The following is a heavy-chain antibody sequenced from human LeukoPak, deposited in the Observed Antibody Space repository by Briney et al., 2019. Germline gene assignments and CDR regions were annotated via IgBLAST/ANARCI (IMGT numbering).Heavy chain of an antibody. Sequence: SVKVSCKASGGTFSSYAISWVRQAPGQGLEWVGRIIPIFGIANYAQKFQGRVTITADKSTSTAYMELSSLRSEDTAVYYCARDDCSGGSCYGPYYYYGMDVWGQGTTVTVSS. V-gene: IGHV1-69*04. CDR1: GGTFSSYA. J-gene: IGHJ6*02. D-gene: IGHD2-15*01. CDR2: IIPIFGIA. CDR3: ARDDCSGGSCYGPYYYYGMDV.